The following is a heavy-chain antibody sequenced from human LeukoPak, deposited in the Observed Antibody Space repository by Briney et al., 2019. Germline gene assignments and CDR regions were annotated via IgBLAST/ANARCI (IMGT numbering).Heavy chain of an antibody. CDR3: ARDVGEHDSSGYYHFGY. Sequence: HAASVKVSCKASGGTFSSYAISWVRQAPGQGLEWMGRIIPILNIANYAQKLQGRVTITADKSTNTAYMELSSLRSEDTAVYYCARDVGEHDSSGYYHFGYWGQGTLVTVSS. D-gene: IGHD3-22*01. V-gene: IGHV1-69*04. J-gene: IGHJ4*02. CDR1: GGTFSSYA. CDR2: IIPILNIA.